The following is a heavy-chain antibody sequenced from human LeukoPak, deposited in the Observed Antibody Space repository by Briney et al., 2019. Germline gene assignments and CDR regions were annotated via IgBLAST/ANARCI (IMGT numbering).Heavy chain of an antibody. CDR2: ISGSGGST. D-gene: IGHD6-6*01. J-gene: IGHJ4*02. CDR1: GFTFSNYA. V-gene: IGHV3-23*01. CDR3: AKAVDRYSSSPFDY. Sequence: GGSLRLSCAASGFTFSNYAMTWVRQAPGKGLEWVSSISGSGGSTYSADSVKGRFTISRDNSKNTLYVQMNSLRGEDTAVYYCAKAVDRYSSSPFDYWGQGTLATVSS.